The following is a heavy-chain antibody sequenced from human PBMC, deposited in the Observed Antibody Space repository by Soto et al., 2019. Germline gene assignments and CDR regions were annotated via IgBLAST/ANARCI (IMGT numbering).Heavy chain of an antibody. Sequence: GGSLRLSCAASGFTFSSYGMHWVHQAPGKGLEWVAVIWYNGSNKYYADSVKGRFTISRDNSKNTLYLQMNGLGAEDTAVYYCARETGAYSYGPFYFDYWGQGTLVTVSS. V-gene: IGHV3-33*01. J-gene: IGHJ4*02. CDR3: ARETGAYSYGPFYFDY. CDR1: GFTFSSYG. CDR2: IWYNGSNK. D-gene: IGHD5-18*01.